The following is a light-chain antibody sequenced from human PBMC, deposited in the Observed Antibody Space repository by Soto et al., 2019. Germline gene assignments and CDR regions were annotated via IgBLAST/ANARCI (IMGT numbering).Light chain of an antibody. CDR1: SSDVGAYDY. Sequence: SVLTQPPSASGSPGQSVTISCTGTSSDVGAYDYVSWYQQHPGKAPKLLINEVDHRPSGVPDRFSGSKSANTASLTVSGLQPEDEADYYCSSYTGTDNLLYVFGTGTKVTVL. V-gene: IGLV2-8*01. J-gene: IGLJ1*01. CDR3: SSYTGTDNLLYV. CDR2: EVD.